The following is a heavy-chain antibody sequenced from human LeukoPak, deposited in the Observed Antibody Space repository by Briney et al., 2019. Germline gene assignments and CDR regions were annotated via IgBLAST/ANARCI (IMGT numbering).Heavy chain of an antibody. Sequence: PSETMSLTCTLSAGSITSSSYYWGWIRQPPGKGLEWIGRIYYSGSTYYNPSLTSRVTISVDTSKNQFSLKLSSVTAADTAMYYCARYSGSYLYYFDYWGQGTLVTVSS. CDR3: ARYSGSYLYYFDY. CDR1: AGSITSSSYY. CDR2: IYYSGST. D-gene: IGHD1-26*01. J-gene: IGHJ4*02. V-gene: IGHV4-39*01.